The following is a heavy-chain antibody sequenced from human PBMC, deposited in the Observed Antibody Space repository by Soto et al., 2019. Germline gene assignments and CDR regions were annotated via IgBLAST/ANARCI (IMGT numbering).Heavy chain of an antibody. CDR3: ARTFDTITYYFDY. CDR1: GFTFSSYA. V-gene: IGHV3-23*01. J-gene: IGHJ4*02. D-gene: IGHD3-9*01. Sequence: PGGSLRLSCAASGFTFSSYAMSWVRQAPGKGLEWVSAISGSGGSTYYADSVKDRSTISRDNSKNTLYLQMNNLRPEDTAVYYCARTFDTITYYFDYWGQGTLVTVSS. CDR2: ISGSGGST.